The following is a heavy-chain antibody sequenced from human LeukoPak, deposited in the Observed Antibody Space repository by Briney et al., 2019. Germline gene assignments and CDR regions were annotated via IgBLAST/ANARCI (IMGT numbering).Heavy chain of an antibody. V-gene: IGHV3-66*01. CDR3: ARDQGYDILTGGYDY. CDR1: GFTVSSNY. Sequence: GGSLRLSCAASGFTVSSNYVSWVRQAPGKGLEWVSVIYSGGSTYYADSVKGRFTISRDNSKNTLYLQMNSLRAEDTAVYYCARDQGYDILTGGYDYWGQGTLVTVSS. J-gene: IGHJ4*02. CDR2: IYSGGST. D-gene: IGHD3-9*01.